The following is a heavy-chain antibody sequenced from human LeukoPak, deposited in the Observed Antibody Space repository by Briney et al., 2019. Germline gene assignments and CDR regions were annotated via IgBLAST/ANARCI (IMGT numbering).Heavy chain of an antibody. CDR2: ISSSSSYI. Sequence: NPGGPLRLSXAASGFTFSSYSMNWVRQAPGKGVEWVSSISSSSSYIYYADSVKGRFTISRDNAKNSLYLQMNSLRAEDTAVYYCARVGRIYCGGDCYSYYFDYWGQGTLVTVSS. V-gene: IGHV3-21*01. J-gene: IGHJ4*02. CDR1: GFTFSSYS. D-gene: IGHD2-21*01. CDR3: ARVGRIYCGGDCYSYYFDY.